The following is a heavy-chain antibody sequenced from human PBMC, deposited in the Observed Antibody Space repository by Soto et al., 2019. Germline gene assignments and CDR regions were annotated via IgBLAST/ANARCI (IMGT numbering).Heavy chain of an antibody. Sequence: QVQLVQSGAEVKKPGASVKVSCKASGYTFTSYGISWVRQAPGQGLEWMGWISAYNGNTNYAQKLQGRVTMTTDTATSTAYMELRSLRSDDTAMYYCARDAAYGVRSGYSLDYYYMDVWGKGTTVIVSS. CDR2: ISAYNGNT. CDR1: GYTFTSYG. J-gene: IGHJ6*03. CDR3: ARDAAYGVRSGYSLDYYYMDV. D-gene: IGHD3-3*01. V-gene: IGHV1-18*01.